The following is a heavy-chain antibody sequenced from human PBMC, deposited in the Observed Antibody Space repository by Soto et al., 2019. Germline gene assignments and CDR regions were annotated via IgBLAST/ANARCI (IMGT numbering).Heavy chain of an antibody. V-gene: IGHV3-53*01. CDR1: VFIVSDNF. CDR2: IYSGGRT. Sequence: GGSLRLSCSSSVFIVSDNFMSCVRQSPGKGLEQVSVIYSGGRTFYADSVKGRFTISRDRSKNALYLQMNSLRTEDTAVYYCATATIKDGTLQFERWGQGTLVTVSS. D-gene: IGHD1-1*01. J-gene: IGHJ4*02. CDR3: ATATIKDGTLQFER.